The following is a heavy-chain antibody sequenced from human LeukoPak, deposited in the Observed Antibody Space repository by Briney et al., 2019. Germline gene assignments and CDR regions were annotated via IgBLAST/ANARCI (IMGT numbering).Heavy chain of an antibody. CDR2: INHSGST. CDR3: ARAPFHRFDFWSGYYTGIYYYYGMDV. CDR1: GGSFRSSSYY. V-gene: IGHV4-39*07. D-gene: IGHD3-3*01. Sequence: SETLSLTCTVSGGSFRSSSYYWGWIRQTPGTGLEWIGEINHSGSTNYNPSLKSRVTISVDTSKNQFSLKLSSVTAADTAVYYCARAPFHRFDFWSGYYTGIYYYYGMDVWGQGTTVTVSS. J-gene: IGHJ6*02.